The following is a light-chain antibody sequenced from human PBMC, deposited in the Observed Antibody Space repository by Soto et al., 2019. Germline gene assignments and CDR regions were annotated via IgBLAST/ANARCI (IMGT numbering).Light chain of an antibody. CDR2: EGS. CDR1: SSDVGRYNL. V-gene: IGLV2-23*01. J-gene: IGLJ3*02. Sequence: QSALTQPASVSGSPGQTITISCTGTSSDVGRYNLVSWYQQHPGKAPKLLIYEGSKRPSGVSNRFSGSKSGNTASLPISGLQADDDADYYCCSYSGSSPTNCVFGGGTKLTVL. CDR3: CSYSGSSPTNCV.